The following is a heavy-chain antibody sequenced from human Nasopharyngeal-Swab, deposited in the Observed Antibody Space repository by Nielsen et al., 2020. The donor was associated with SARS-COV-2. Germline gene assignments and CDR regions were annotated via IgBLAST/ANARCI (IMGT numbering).Heavy chain of an antibody. CDR3: ARGFIVATIFHYYYYMDV. CDR2: MNPNSGNT. V-gene: IGHV1-8*01. Sequence: ASVKVSCRASGYTFTSYDINWVRQATAQGLEWMGWMNPNSGNTGYAQKFQGRVTMTSNTSISTAYMELSSLRSEDTAVYYCARGFIVATIFHYYYYMDVWGKGTTVTVSS. CDR1: GYTFTSYD. D-gene: IGHD5-12*01. J-gene: IGHJ6*03.